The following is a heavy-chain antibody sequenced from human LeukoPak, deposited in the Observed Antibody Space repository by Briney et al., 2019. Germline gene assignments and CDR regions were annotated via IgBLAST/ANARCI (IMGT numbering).Heavy chain of an antibody. D-gene: IGHD2-21*02. J-gene: IGHJ4*02. CDR1: GFTFSSYD. Sequence: PGGSLRLSCAASGFTFSSYDMSWIRQAPGKGLEWVSYISSSGSTIYYADSVKGRFTISRDNAKNSLYLQMNSLRAEDTAVYYCARALYCGGDCYSFDYWGQGTLVTVSS. CDR2: ISSSGSTI. V-gene: IGHV3-11*01. CDR3: ARALYCGGDCYSFDY.